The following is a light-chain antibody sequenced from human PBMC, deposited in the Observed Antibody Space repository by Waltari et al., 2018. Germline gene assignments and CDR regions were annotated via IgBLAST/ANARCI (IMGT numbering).Light chain of an antibody. Sequence: QSALTQPASVSGSPGQSITISCTGTSSDVGGYNYVSWYQQHPGKAPKLMIYDVSKRPSGFASRFSASKSGNPASLTVSGLQAEDEADYYRSSYTSSSTFWVFGGGTKLTVL. CDR3: SSYTSSSTFWV. J-gene: IGLJ3*02. CDR2: DVS. CDR1: SSDVGGYNY. V-gene: IGLV2-14*01.